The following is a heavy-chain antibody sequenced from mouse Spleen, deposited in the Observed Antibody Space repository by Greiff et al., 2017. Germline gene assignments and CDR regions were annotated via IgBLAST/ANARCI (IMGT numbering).Heavy chain of an antibody. J-gene: IGHJ3*01. D-gene: IGHD1-1*01. V-gene: IGHV5-9*01. CDR3: ARQKNYYGSSFPWFAY. CDR1: GFTFSSYA. Sequence: EVMLVESGGGLVKLGGSLKLSCAASGFTFSSYAMSWVRQTPEKRLEWVATISSGGGNTYYPDSVKGRFTISRDNAKNTLYLQMSSLKSEDTAMYYCARQKNYYGSSFPWFAYWGQGTLVTVSA. CDR2: ISSGGGNT.